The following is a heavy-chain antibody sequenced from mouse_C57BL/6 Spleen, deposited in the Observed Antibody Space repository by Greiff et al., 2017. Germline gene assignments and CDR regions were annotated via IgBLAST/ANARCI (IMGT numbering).Heavy chain of an antibody. CDR1: GYTFTRYW. D-gene: IGHD2-4*01. V-gene: IGHV1-55*01. J-gene: IGHJ2*01. Sequence: QVQLQQPGAELVKPGASVKMSCQASGYTFTRYWITWVKQRPGQGLEWIGDISPGSGSTNYTEKFKSKATLTVDTSSSTAYMQLRSLTSEDSAVYYCASGYYDLDYWGQGTTLTVSS. CDR2: ISPGSGST. CDR3: ASGYYDLDY.